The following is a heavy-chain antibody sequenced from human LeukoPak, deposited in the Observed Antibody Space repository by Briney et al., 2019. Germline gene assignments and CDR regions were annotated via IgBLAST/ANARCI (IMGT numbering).Heavy chain of an antibody. CDR1: GGSVSSGSYY. V-gene: IGHV4-61*01. D-gene: IGHD6-19*01. Sequence: SETLSLTCTVSGGSVSSGSYYWSWIWQPPGKGLEWIGYIYYSGSTNYNPSLKSRVTISVDTSKNQFSLKLSSVTAADTAVYYCARDPGYSSGWYSDWYFDLWGRGTLVTVSS. CDR2: IYYSGST. CDR3: ARDPGYSSGWYSDWYFDL. J-gene: IGHJ2*01.